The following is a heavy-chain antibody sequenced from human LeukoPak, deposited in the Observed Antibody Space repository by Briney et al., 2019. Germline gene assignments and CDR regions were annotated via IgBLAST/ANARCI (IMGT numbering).Heavy chain of an antibody. J-gene: IGHJ5*02. Sequence: SETLSLTCTVSGGSISSSSYYWGWIRQPPGKGLEWIGYIYYSGSTNYNPSLKSRVTISVDTSKNQFSLKLSSVTAADTAVYYCARDLGSRGYPTDWFDPWGQGTLVTVSS. D-gene: IGHD6-25*01. CDR3: ARDLGSRGYPTDWFDP. CDR1: GGSISSSSYY. V-gene: IGHV4-61*01. CDR2: IYYSGST.